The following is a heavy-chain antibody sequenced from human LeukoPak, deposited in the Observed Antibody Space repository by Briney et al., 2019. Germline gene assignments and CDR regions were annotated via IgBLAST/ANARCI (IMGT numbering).Heavy chain of an antibody. V-gene: IGHV3-48*04. D-gene: IGHD6-19*01. CDR2: ISSSGSTI. CDR1: GFTFSSYS. J-gene: IGHJ4*02. CDR3: ASSPGYSSYFDY. Sequence: GGSLRLSCAASGFTFSSYSMNWVRQAPGKGLEWVSYISSSGSTIYYADSVKGRFTISRDNAKNSLYLQMNSLRAEDTAVYYCASSPGYSSYFDYWGQGTLVTVSS.